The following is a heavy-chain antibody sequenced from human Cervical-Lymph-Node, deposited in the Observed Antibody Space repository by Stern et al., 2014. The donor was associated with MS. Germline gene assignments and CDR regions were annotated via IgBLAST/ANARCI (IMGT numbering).Heavy chain of an antibody. V-gene: IGHV1-3*01. CDR3: ARTASWCFDR. Sequence: VQLVESGAEVKKPGASVKISCEASGFTFSSYAMHWVRQAPGQRLEGMGWINAGTGNTKYSQNLQGRVTITRDSSATTAYMELSSLTSEDTAIYYCARTASWCFDRWGQGTLVTVAS. J-gene: IGHJ4*02. CDR1: GFTFSSYA. D-gene: IGHD2-15*01. CDR2: INAGTGNT.